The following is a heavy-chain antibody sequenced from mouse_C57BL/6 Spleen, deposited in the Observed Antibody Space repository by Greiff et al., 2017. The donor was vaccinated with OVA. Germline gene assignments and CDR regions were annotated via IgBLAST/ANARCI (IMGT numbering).Heavy chain of an antibody. CDR2: IRSKSSNYAT. V-gene: IGHV10-3*01. CDR3: VRDGGTTVVAPFFDY. CDR1: GFTFNTYA. D-gene: IGHD1-1*01. J-gene: IGHJ2*01. Sequence: EVKLVESGGGLVQPKGSLKLSCAASGFTFNTYAMHWVRQAPGKGLEWVARIRSKSSNYATYYADSVKDRFTISRDVSQSMLYLQMNNLKTEDTAMYYCVRDGGTTVVAPFFDYWGQGTTRTVSS.